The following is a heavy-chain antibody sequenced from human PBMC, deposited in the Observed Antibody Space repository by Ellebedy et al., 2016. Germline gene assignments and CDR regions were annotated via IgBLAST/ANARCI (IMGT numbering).Heavy chain of an antibody. J-gene: IGHJ4*02. Sequence: GESLKISCATSGFNFSGSAVHWVRQASGKGLEWVGRIRSKVNSYVTAYAASVRGRFTISRDDSKNTAFLQMNSLKIEDTAVYYCTPAYIYTTPWNGYWGQGTLVTVSS. CDR3: TPAYIYTTPWNGY. V-gene: IGHV3-73*01. CDR2: IRSKVNSYVT. CDR1: GFNFSGSA. D-gene: IGHD1-1*01.